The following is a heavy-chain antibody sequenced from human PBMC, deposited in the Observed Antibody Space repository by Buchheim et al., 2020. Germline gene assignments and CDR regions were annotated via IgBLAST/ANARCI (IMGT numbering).Heavy chain of an antibody. CDR2: ISYDGSNK. CDR1: GFTFSSYA. CDR3: ARVGYSYGYWGWFDP. J-gene: IGHJ5*02. Sequence: QVQLVESGGGVVQPGRSLRLSCAASGFTFSSYAMHWVRQAPGKGLEWVAVISYDGSNKYYADSVKGRSTISRDNSKNTLYLQMNSLRAEDTAVYYCARVGYSYGYWGWFDPWGQGTL. D-gene: IGHD5-18*01. V-gene: IGHV3-30*04.